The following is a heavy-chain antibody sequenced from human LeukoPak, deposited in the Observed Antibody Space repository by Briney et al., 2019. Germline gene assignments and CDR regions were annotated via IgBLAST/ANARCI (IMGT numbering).Heavy chain of an antibody. CDR3: ARLCALVRGVPYFDY. CDR1: GGSISSYY. CDR2: IYYSGST. V-gene: IGHV4-59*08. Sequence: SETLSLTCTVSGGSISSYYWSWIRQPPGKGLEWIGYIYYSGSTNYNPSLKSRVTISVDTSKNQFSLKLSSVTAADTTVYYCARLCALVRGVPYFDYWGQGTLVTVSS. D-gene: IGHD3-10*01. J-gene: IGHJ4*02.